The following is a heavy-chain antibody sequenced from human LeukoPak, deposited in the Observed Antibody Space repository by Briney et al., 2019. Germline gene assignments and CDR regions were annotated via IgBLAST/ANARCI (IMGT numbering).Heavy chain of an antibody. J-gene: IGHJ4*02. CDR2: IYYGGST. D-gene: IGHD5-18*01. CDR3: ARGARDVYTYGVDY. CDR1: GGSISSYY. V-gene: IGHV4-59*01. Sequence: PSETLSLTCTVSGGSISSYYWSWIRQPPGKGLEWIGYIYYGGSTNYNPSLKSRVTISVDTSRNQFSLRLRSVTAADTAVYYCARGARDVYTYGVDYWGQGTLVTVSS.